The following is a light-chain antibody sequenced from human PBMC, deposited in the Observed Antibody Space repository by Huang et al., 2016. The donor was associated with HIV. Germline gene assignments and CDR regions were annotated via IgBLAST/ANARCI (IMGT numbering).Light chain of an antibody. CDR3: QQYHNWPPSYT. Sequence: FLVKKTPPSGTARRIVCTNLGWCKHEPSQAPRPIIYGAAARATGIQAKFSCSGSGTEFTLTISSPQSEDLVIYSCQQYHNWPPSYTFGQGTKLEIK. V-gene: IGKV3-15*01. CDR2: GAA. J-gene: IGKJ2*01. CDR1: RIVCTN.